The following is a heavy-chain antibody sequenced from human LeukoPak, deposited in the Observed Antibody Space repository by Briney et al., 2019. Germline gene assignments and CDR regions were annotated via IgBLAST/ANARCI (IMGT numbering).Heavy chain of an antibody. V-gene: IGHV1-2*02. J-gene: IGHJ5*02. Sequence: ASVKVSCKASGYSFTGHYMHWVRQAPGQGLEWMGWINPKSGGTNYAQKFQGRVTMTRDTSISTAYMELSSLRSEDTAVYYCARVLCSSTSCYSSPWFDPWGQGTLVTVSS. D-gene: IGHD2-2*01. CDR3: ARVLCSSTSCYSSPWFDP. CDR2: INPKSGGT. CDR1: GYSFTGHY.